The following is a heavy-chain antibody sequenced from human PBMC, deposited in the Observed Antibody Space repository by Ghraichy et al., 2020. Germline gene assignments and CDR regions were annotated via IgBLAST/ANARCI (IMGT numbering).Heavy chain of an antibody. V-gene: IGHV4-34*01. Sequence: SETLSLTCAVYGGSFSGYYWSWIRQPPGKGLEWIGEINHSGSTNYNPSLKSRVTISVDTSKNQFSLKLSSVTAADTAVYYCARGTYDSSGYWRGWFDPWGQGTLVTVSS. D-gene: IGHD3-22*01. CDR1: GGSFSGYY. J-gene: IGHJ5*02. CDR3: ARGTYDSSGYWRGWFDP. CDR2: INHSGST.